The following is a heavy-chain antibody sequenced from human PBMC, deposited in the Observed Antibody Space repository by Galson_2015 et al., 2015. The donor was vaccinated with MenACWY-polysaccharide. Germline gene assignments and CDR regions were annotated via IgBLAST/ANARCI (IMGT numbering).Heavy chain of an antibody. V-gene: IGHV3-33*01. Sequence: SLRLSCAASGFSYSSHGMHWVRQAPGKGLEWVAVIWYDATNKYYADSVKGRFTISRDNSKNTVYLQMNSLRADDTAVYYCARGEGSGYVDLGHWGQGTLVTVSS. D-gene: IGHD4-17*01. CDR3: ARGEGSGYVDLGH. CDR1: GFSYSSHG. J-gene: IGHJ4*02. CDR2: IWYDATNK.